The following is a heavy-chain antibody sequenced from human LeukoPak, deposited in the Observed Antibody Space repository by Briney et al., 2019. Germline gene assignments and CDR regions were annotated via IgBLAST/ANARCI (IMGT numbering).Heavy chain of an antibody. CDR1: GGSISSGGYY. D-gene: IGHD5-18*01. V-gene: IGHV4-31*01. Sequence: PSQTLPLTCTVSGGSISSGGYYWSWIRQHPGEGLEWIGYIYYSGSTYYNPSLRSPVTISIDTSKNQFSLKLSSVTAADTAVYYCARGGMVNPFDYWGQGTLVTVSS. CDR3: ARGGMVNPFDY. CDR2: IYYSGST. J-gene: IGHJ4*02.